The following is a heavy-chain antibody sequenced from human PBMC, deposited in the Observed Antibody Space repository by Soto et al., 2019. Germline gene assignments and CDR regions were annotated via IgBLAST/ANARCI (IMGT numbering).Heavy chain of an antibody. CDR1: GYTFTGYY. J-gene: IGHJ4*02. Sequence: ASVKVSCKASGYTFTGYYMHWVRQAPGQGLEWMGWINPNSGGTNYAQKSQGWVTMTRDTSISTAYMELSRLRSDDTAVYYCARGSALVRGIHAPYYFDYWGQGTLVTVSS. D-gene: IGHD3-10*01. CDR3: ARGSALVRGIHAPYYFDY. V-gene: IGHV1-2*04. CDR2: INPNSGGT.